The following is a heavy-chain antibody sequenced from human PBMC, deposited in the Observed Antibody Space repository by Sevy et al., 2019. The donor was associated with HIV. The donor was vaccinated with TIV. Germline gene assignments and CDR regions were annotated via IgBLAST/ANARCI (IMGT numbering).Heavy chain of an antibody. Sequence: GGSLRLSCAASGFTFSSYAMSWVRQAPGKGLEWVSAISGSGGSTYYADSVKGRFTISRDNSKNTLYLQMNSLRAEDTAVYYCAKDKIYNFEDYDFWSGYPSTGVPFQHWGQGTLVTVSS. CDR1: GFTFSSYA. D-gene: IGHD3-3*01. CDR2: ISGSGGST. J-gene: IGHJ1*01. CDR3: AKDKIYNFEDYDFWSGYPSTGVPFQH. V-gene: IGHV3-23*01.